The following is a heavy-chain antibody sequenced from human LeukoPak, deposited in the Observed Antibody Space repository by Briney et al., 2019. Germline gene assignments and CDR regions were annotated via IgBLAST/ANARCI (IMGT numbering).Heavy chain of an antibody. D-gene: IGHD1-26*01. CDR1: GFTFSNYW. CDR2: INSDGSST. Sequence: GGSLRLSCAASGFTFSNYWMHWVRPAPGKGLVWVSRINSDGSSTSYADSVKGRFTIYRDNAKNTLYLQMNSLRAEDTAVYYCARDSGSYSFDYWGQGTLVTVAS. CDR3: ARDSGSYSFDY. V-gene: IGHV3-74*01. J-gene: IGHJ4*02.